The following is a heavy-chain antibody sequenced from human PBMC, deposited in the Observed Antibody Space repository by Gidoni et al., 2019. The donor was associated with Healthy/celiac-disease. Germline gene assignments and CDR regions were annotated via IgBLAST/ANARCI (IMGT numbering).Heavy chain of an antibody. D-gene: IGHD3-22*01. CDR2: IIPILGVA. CDR1: GDTSSSYA. V-gene: IGHV1-69*09. Sequence: QAQLVTTGPAATTPGSSVQVTFTASGDTSSSYAPTRLRQAPGQGLEWMARIIPILGVANYAQNFQGRVTITADKPTSTAYMELSSLRSEDTAVYDWAREGPGYYYDSSGYYAAFNYWGQGTLVTVSS. J-gene: IGHJ4*02. CDR3: AREGPGYYYDSSGYYAAFNY.